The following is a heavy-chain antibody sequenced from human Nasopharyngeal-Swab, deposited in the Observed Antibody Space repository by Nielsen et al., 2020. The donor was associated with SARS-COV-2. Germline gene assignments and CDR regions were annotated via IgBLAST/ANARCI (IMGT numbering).Heavy chain of an antibody. CDR2: ISWNSGNI. J-gene: IGHJ4*02. CDR3: AKDACSTNCNFEF. V-gene: IGHV3-9*01. Sequence: SMKISCAASGFTFDDYAMHWVRQVPGKGVEWVSRISWNSGNIIYADSVRGRFTISRDNTKKILLLEMNSLRPEDTAFYYCAKDACSTNCNFEFWGQGTLVTVSS. CDR1: GFTFDDYA. D-gene: IGHD1-1*01.